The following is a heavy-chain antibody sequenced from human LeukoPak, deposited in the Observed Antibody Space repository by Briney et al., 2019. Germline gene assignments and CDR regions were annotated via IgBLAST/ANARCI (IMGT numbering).Heavy chain of an antibody. CDR3: ARSALGYCSSTSCLYAFDI. D-gene: IGHD2-2*01. J-gene: IGHJ3*02. V-gene: IGHV3-30*04. CDR1: GFTFSSYA. Sequence: GRSLRLSCAASGFTFSSYAMHWVRQAPGKGLEWVAVISYDGSNKYYADSVKGRFTISRDNSKNTLHLQMNSLRAEDTAVYYCARSALGYCSSTSCLYAFDIWGQGTMVTVSS. CDR2: ISYDGSNK.